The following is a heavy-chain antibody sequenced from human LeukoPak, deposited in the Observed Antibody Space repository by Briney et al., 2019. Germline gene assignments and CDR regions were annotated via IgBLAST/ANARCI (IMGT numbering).Heavy chain of an antibody. CDR1: GFSFSSYW. CDR2: IKQDGIEK. CDR3: ARLSAYYYGSYFYYYMDV. V-gene: IGHV3-7*01. D-gene: IGHD3-10*01. Sequence: SGGSLRLSCAASGFSFSSYWMTWVRQAPGKGPEWVANIKQDGIEKYSVDSVKGRFTISRDNAKNSVYLQMNSLRAEDTALYYCARLSAYYYGSYFYYYMDVWGKGTTVTVSS. J-gene: IGHJ6*03.